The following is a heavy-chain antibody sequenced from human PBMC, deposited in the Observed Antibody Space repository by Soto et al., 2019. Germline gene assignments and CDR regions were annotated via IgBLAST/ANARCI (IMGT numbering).Heavy chain of an antibody. CDR1: GFTFSSYA. CDR3: ARGYDWAFDI. D-gene: IGHD3-3*01. V-gene: IGHV3-30-3*01. J-gene: IGHJ3*02. Sequence: GGSLRLSCAASGFTFSSYAMHWVRQAPGKGLEWVAVISYDGSNKYYADSVKGRFTISRDNSKNTLYLQMNSLRAEDMAVYYCARGYDWAFDIWGQGTMVTVSS. CDR2: ISYDGSNK.